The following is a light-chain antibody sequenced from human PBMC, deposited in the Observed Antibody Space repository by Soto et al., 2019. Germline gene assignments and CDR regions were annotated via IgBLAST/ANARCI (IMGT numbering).Light chain of an antibody. CDR2: KAS. CDR1: QSINSW. CDR3: QQYEAYPLT. V-gene: IGKV1-5*03. Sequence: DIQLTQSPSTLSASVGDRVTITCRASQSINSWLAWYQQKPGKAPKLLVYKASSLESGVPSRFSGSGSGTEFTLTISTLQPDDFATYYRQQYEAYPLTFGGGTKVEI. J-gene: IGKJ4*01.